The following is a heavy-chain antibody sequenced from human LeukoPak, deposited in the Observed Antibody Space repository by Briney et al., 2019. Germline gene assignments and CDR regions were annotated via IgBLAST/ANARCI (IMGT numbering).Heavy chain of an antibody. CDR1: GFTFSSYA. CDR3: AKDLNVCSSPSCYNWFDP. Sequence: GGSLRLSCAASGFTFSSYAMSWVRQAPGKGLEWVSAISGSGGSTYYADSVKGRFTISRDNSKNTLYLQMNSLRAEDTAVYYCAKDLNVCSSPSCYNWFDPWGQGTLVTVSS. V-gene: IGHV3-23*01. CDR2: ISGSGGST. D-gene: IGHD2-2*01. J-gene: IGHJ5*02.